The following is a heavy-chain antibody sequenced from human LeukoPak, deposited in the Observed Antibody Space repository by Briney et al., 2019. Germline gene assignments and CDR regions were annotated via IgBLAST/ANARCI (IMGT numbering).Heavy chain of an antibody. CDR1: GYTFSRYG. Sequence: PGGPLTLPCAPSGYTFSRYGMHGPREARGRGRVWLAVLSYGGSNKHYADSVKGRFTISRDNSKNTLYLQMNSLRAEVTAVYYCAKVDSSSWYPSDYYYYGMDVWGQGTTVTVSS. J-gene: IGHJ6*02. CDR2: LSYGGSNK. D-gene: IGHD6-13*01. CDR3: AKVDSSSWYPSDYYYYGMDV. V-gene: IGHV3-30*18.